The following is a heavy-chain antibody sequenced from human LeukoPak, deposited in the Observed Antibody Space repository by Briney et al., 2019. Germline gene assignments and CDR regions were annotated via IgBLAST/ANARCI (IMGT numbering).Heavy chain of an antibody. CDR2: ISAYNGNT. V-gene: IGHV1-18*01. J-gene: IGHJ6*02. CDR1: GYTFTSYG. Sequence: GASVKVSCKASGYTFTSYGISWVRQAPGQGLEWMGWISAYNGNTNYAQKLQGRVTMTTDTSTSTGYMELRSLRSDDTAVYYCARGRSGSFYYGMDVWGQGTTVTVSS. CDR3: ARGRSGSFYYGMDV. D-gene: IGHD6-25*01.